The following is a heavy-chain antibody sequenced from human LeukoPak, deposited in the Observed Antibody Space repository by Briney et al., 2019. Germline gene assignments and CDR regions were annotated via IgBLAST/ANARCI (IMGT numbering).Heavy chain of an antibody. Sequence: PGGSPRLSCAASGFAFSSYAMSWVRQPPGMGLEWVSVISRRDDYTYYADSVKGRFTISRDKAKNSLYLQMNSLRAEDTAIYYCAREGMVATFDYWGQGTLVTVSS. CDR3: AREGMVATFDY. J-gene: IGHJ4*02. V-gene: IGHV3-21*01. CDR1: GFAFSSYA. CDR2: ISRRDDYT. D-gene: IGHD5-12*01.